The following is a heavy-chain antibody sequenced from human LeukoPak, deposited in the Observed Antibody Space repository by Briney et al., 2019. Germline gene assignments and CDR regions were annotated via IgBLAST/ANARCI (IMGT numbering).Heavy chain of an antibody. CDR1: GGSISSGDYY. Sequence: PSETLSLTCTVSGGSISSGDYYWSWIRQPPGKGLEWIGEINHSGSTNYNPSLKSRVTISVDTSKNQFSLKLSSVTAADTAVYYCARGRTWAMIVVVKGPYYFDYWGQGTLVTVSS. J-gene: IGHJ4*02. V-gene: IGHV4-39*07. CDR2: INHSGST. CDR3: ARGRTWAMIVVVKGPYYFDY. D-gene: IGHD3-22*01.